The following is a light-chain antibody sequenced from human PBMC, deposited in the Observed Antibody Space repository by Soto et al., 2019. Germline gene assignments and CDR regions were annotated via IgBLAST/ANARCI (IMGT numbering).Light chain of an antibody. CDR3: QQYGSSLLT. CDR2: GAS. CDR1: QFLSSY. V-gene: IGKV3-20*01. Sequence: EVVLTQSPATLSLAPGERATLSCRASQFLSSYLAWYQQKPGQAPRLLIYGASSRATGIPDRFSGSGSGTDFTLTISRLEPEDFAVYYCQQYGSSLLTFGGGTKVDIK. J-gene: IGKJ4*01.